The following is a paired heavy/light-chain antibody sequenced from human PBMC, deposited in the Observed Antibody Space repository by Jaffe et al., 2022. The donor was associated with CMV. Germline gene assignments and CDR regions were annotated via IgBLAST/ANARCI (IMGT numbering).Light chain of an antibody. CDR1: SSNIGAGYD. CDR2: GNS. Sequence: QSVLTQPPSVSGAPGQRVTISCTGSSSNIGAGYDVHWYQQLPGTAPKLLIYGNSNRPSGVPDRFSGSKSGTSASLAITGLQAEDEADYYCQSYDSSLSGPNWVFGGGTKLTVL. J-gene: IGLJ3*02. V-gene: IGLV1-40*01. CDR3: QSYDSSLSGPNWV.
Heavy chain of an antibody. V-gene: IGHV4-34*01. Sequence: QVQLQQWGAGLLKPSETLSLTCAVYGGSFSGYYWSWIRQPPGKGLEWIGEINHSGSTNYNPSLKSRVTISVDTSKNQFSLKLSSVTAADTAVYYCARGGPDDVDYSNLYYYYGMDVWGQGTTVTVSS. CDR3: ARGGPDDVDYSNLYYYYGMDV. CDR1: GGSFSGYY. J-gene: IGHJ6*02. CDR2: INHSGST. D-gene: IGHD4-4*01.